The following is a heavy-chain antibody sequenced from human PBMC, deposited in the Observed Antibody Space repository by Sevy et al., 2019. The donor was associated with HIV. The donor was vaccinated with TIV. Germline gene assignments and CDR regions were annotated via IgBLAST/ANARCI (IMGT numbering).Heavy chain of an antibody. CDR3: ARDSNSGYYYYYAMDV. V-gene: IGHV3-30-3*01. J-gene: IGHJ6*02. CDR1: GFIFSNYA. Sequence: GGSVRLSCAASGFIFSNYAMHWVRQAPGKGLEWVAVISYDGINKYYADSVKGRFPISRDNSKNTLYVQMNSLRAEDTAVYYCARDSNSGYYYYYAMDVWGQGTTVTVSS. D-gene: IGHD1-26*01. CDR2: ISYDGINK.